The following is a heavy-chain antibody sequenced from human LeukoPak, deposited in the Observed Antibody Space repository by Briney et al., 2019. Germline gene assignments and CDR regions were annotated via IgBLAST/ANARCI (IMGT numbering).Heavy chain of an antibody. V-gene: IGHV3-7*01. CDR3: ARNAPLDY. Sequence: GGSLTLSCAASGFTFSNSWMSWVRQAPGKGLEWLAYIKLDGREKYYVDSVRGRFIISRENAKQSLYLEMNILRAEDTAVYYCARNAPLDYWGQGTLVTVSS. CDR2: IKLDGREK. CDR1: GFTFSNSW. D-gene: IGHD2-2*01. J-gene: IGHJ4*02.